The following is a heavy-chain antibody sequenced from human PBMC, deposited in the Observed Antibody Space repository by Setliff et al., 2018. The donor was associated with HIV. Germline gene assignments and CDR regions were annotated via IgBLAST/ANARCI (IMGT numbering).Heavy chain of an antibody. CDR3: ATGQMATRY. V-gene: IGHV4-4*08. CDR1: GVSSSSHY. D-gene: IGHD5-12*01. CDR2: IYTSGST. Sequence: SETLSLTCTVSGVSSSSHYWGWIRQPPGKGLEWIGRIYTSGSTNYNPSLKSRVSISVDTSKNQFSLKLSSVTAADTAVYYCATGQMATRYWGQGTLVTVSS. J-gene: IGHJ4*02.